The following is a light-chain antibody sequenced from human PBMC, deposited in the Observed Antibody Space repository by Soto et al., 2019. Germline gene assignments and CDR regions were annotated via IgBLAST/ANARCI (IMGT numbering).Light chain of an antibody. CDR2: EVS. CDR3: SSYTSGRDVYV. Sequence: QSGLTQPASVSGSPGQAITISCTGTSSDVGSYHYVSWFQQHPGKAPKLIIFEVSDRPSGVSTRFSGSKSGDTASLTISGLQADDEADYYCSSYTSGRDVYVFGGGTKVTVL. J-gene: IGLJ1*01. CDR1: SSDVGSYHY. V-gene: IGLV2-14*01.